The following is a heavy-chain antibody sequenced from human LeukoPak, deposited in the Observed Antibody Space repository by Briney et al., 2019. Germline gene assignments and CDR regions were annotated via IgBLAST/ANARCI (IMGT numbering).Heavy chain of an antibody. Sequence: GGSLRLSCAASGFTFSNYAMSWVRQAPGKGLEWVSDINGSGRSTYYADSVKGRFTISRDNSKNTLYLQMNSLRAEDTAVYYCARGARGSKGGVSDAFDIWGQGTMVTVSS. V-gene: IGHV3-23*01. CDR3: ARGARGSKGGVSDAFDI. J-gene: IGHJ3*02. D-gene: IGHD3-16*01. CDR1: GFTFSNYA. CDR2: INGSGRST.